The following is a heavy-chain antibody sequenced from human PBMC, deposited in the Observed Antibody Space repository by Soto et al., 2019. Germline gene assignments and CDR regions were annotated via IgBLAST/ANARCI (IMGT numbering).Heavy chain of an antibody. D-gene: IGHD3-3*01. J-gene: IGHJ6*02. CDR2: INAGNGNT. CDR1: GYTFTSYA. V-gene: IGHV1-3*01. Sequence: GASVKVSCKASGYTFTSYAMHWVRQAPGQRLEWMGWINAGNGNTKYSQKFQGRVTITRDTSASTAYMELSSLRSEDTAVYYCARDGDYVFGSGYSGYYGMDVGGQGPPVTVPS. CDR3: ARDGDYVFGSGYSGYYGMDV.